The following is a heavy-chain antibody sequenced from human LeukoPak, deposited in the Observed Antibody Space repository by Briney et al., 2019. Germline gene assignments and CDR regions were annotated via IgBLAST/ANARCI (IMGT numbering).Heavy chain of an antibody. CDR2: IYHSGST. J-gene: IGHJ4*02. CDR1: GGSISSSNW. V-gene: IGHV4-4*02. D-gene: IGHD3-3*01. Sequence: PSETLSLTCAVSGGSISSSNWWSWVRQPPGKGLEWIGEIYHSGSTNYNPSLKSRVTISVDKSKNQFSLKLSSVTAADTAVYYCARASFGVIVGPDYWGQGTLVTVSS. CDR3: ARASFGVIVGPDY.